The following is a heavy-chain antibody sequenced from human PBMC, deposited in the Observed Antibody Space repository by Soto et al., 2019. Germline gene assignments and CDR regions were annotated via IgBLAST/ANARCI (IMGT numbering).Heavy chain of an antibody. CDR3: ARRASLRYCSGGSCRNHWFDP. D-gene: IGHD2-15*01. Sequence: PSETLSLTCTVSGGSISSGGYYWSWIRQHPGKGLEWIGYIYYSGSTYYNPSLKSRVTISVDTSKNQFSLKLSSVTAADTAVYYCARRASLRYCSGGSCRNHWFDPWGQGTLVTVSS. CDR1: GGSISSGGYY. V-gene: IGHV4-31*03. CDR2: IYYSGST. J-gene: IGHJ5*02.